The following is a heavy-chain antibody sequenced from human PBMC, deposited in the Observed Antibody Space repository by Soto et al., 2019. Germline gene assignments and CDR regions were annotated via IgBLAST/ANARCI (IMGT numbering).Heavy chain of an antibody. Sequence: EVQLLESGGGWVQPGGSLRLSCAASGFTFSSYAMSWVRQAPGKGLEWVSAISGSGGSTYYADSVKGRFTISRDNSKNTLYLQMNSLRAEDTAVYYCAKDRGWFGEPACMDVWGQGTTVTVSS. CDR1: GFTFSSYA. CDR3: AKDRGWFGEPACMDV. CDR2: ISGSGGST. D-gene: IGHD3-10*01. J-gene: IGHJ6*02. V-gene: IGHV3-23*01.